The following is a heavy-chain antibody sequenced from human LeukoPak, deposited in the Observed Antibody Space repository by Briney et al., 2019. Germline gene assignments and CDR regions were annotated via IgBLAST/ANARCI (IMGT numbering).Heavy chain of an antibody. J-gene: IGHJ4*02. CDR1: GFTFSSYG. D-gene: IGHD3-10*01. Sequence: GGSLRLSRAASGFTFSSYGMHWVRQAPGKGLEWVAVISSDGSNKYYADSVKGRFTISRDNSKNTLYLQMNSLSAEDTAVYHCAKSYGSGTHPNDYWGQGILVTVSS. V-gene: IGHV3-30*18. CDR3: AKSYGSGTHPNDY. CDR2: ISSDGSNK.